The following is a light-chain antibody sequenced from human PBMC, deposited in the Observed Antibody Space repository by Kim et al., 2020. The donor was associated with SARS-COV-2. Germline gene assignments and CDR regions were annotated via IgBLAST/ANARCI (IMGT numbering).Light chain of an antibody. V-gene: IGLV1-44*01. CDR3: ASWDDSLGGWV. J-gene: IGLJ3*02. CDR2: SNT. Sequence: QSVLSQPPSASGTPGQRITISCSGSSSDIGSNTVNWYQQFPGTTPKLLIYSNTQRPSGVPDRFSGSKSGTSASLAITELQSEDEADYYCASWDDSLGGWVCGGGTKLTVL. CDR1: SSDIGSNT.